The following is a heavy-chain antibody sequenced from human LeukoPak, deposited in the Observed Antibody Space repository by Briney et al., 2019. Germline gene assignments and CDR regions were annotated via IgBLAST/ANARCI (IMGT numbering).Heavy chain of an antibody. CDR2: ISWDSGRI. CDR1: GFTFDDSA. Sequence: GRSLRLSCAASGFTFDDSAMHWVRQAPGKGLEWVSGISWDSGRIVYGDSVKGRFTFSRDNAKNSLYLQMNSLRAEDMALYYCAKDSHSDIFGAFDIWGQGTMVTVSS. D-gene: IGHD3-3*02. V-gene: IGHV3-9*03. CDR3: AKDSHSDIFGAFDI. J-gene: IGHJ3*02.